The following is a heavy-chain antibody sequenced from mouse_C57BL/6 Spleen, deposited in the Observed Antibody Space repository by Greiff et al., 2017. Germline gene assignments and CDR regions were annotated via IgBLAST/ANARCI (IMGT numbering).Heavy chain of an antibody. J-gene: IGHJ2*01. CDR1: GYAFTNYL. Sequence: VQLQQSGAELVRPGTSVKVSCKASGYAFTNYLIEWVKQRPGQGLEWIGVINPGSGGTNYNEKFKGKATLTADKSSSTAYMQLSSLTSEDSAVYFCAQWTGTGYYFDYWGQGTTLTVSS. V-gene: IGHV1-54*01. D-gene: IGHD4-1*01. CDR2: INPGSGGT. CDR3: AQWTGTGYYFDY.